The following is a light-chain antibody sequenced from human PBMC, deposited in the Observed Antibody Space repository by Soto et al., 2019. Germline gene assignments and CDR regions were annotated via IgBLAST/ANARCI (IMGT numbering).Light chain of an antibody. CDR1: SSNIESNA. CDR3: ATWDDSLTGWV. Sequence: QSVLTQPPSASGTPGQRVTISCSGSSSNIESNAVNWYQQLPGTAPKLLIYSNNHRPSGVPDRFSGSKSGTSASLAISGLQSEDEADYYCATWDDSLTGWVFGGGTKLTVL. J-gene: IGLJ3*02. CDR2: SNN. V-gene: IGLV1-44*01.